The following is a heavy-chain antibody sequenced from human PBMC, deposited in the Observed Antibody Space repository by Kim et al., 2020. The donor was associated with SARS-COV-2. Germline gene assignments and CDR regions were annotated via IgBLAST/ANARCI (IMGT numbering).Heavy chain of an antibody. Sequence: GESLRLSCGASGFTFRSYEMNWVRQAPGKGLDWVSYISASGTTIYYADSVRGRFTIPRDNANNSLYLQMNSLSPDDTALYYCARGVGAAVGTTYYYYMDVWGKGTSVTVSS. V-gene: IGHV3-48*03. CDR1: GFTFRSYE. CDR2: ISASGTTI. CDR3: ARGVGAAVGTTYYYYMDV. J-gene: IGHJ6*03. D-gene: IGHD6-19*01.